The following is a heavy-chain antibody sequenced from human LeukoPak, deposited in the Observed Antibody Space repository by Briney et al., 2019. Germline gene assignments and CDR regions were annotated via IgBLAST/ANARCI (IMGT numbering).Heavy chain of an antibody. CDR1: GFXFSSYW. CDR3: AREAGFVDI. Sequence: GGSLRLSCAASGFXFSSYWISWVRQAPGKGLEWVANIKQDGSEKYYEDSVKGRFTISRDNAKNSLYLQMISLRAEDTAVYYCAREAGFVDIWGQGTMVTVSS. D-gene: IGHD6-13*01. J-gene: IGHJ3*02. CDR2: IKQDGSEK. V-gene: IGHV3-7*05.